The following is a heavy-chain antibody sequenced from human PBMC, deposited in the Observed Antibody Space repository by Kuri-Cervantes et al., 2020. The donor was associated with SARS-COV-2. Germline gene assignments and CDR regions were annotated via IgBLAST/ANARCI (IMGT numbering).Heavy chain of an antibody. J-gene: IGHJ3*01. Sequence: GESLKISCTASGFIFSDYYMTWIRQAPGKGLEWVSNIGPSGTTKCYADSVKGRFTISRDNAKNSLYLQMSSLRAEDTAVYYCARDGGDWNPDGLDLWGQGTLVTVSS. CDR3: ARDGGDWNPDGLDL. V-gene: IGHV3-11*04. CDR1: GFIFSDYY. CDR2: IGPSGTTK. D-gene: IGHD2-21*02.